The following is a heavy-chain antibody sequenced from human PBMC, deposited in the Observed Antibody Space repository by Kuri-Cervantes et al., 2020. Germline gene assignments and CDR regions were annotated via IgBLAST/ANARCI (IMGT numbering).Heavy chain of an antibody. CDR1: GGSISSSSYY. J-gene: IGHJ2*01. Sequence: GSLRLSCTVSGGSISSSSYYWGWIRQPPGKGLEWIGYIYYSGSTNYNPSLKSRVAISVDTSKNQFSLKLSSVTAADTAVYYCARDSYYYDSSGKRNWYFDLWGRGTLVTVSS. CDR3: ARDSYYYDSSGKRNWYFDL. V-gene: IGHV4-61*01. D-gene: IGHD3-22*01. CDR2: IYYSGST.